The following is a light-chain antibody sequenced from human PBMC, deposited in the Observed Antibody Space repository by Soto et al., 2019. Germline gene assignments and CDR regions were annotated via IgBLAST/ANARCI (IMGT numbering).Light chain of an antibody. CDR1: QPISTY. V-gene: IGKV1-39*01. CDR3: QQSFRTPRT. J-gene: IGKJ1*01. CDR2: GAF. Sequence: DLQMTQSPSPLSASVGDRGPLPCRARQPISTYLSWYQQKPGKAPKLLIYGAFCLQSGVPSRFSGSGSGTEFTLTISSLQPENVGTYYCQQSFRTPRTFGQGTKVDIK.